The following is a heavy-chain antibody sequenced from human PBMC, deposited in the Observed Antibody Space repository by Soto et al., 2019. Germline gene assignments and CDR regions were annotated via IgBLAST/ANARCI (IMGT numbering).Heavy chain of an antibody. V-gene: IGHV4-61*01. CDR3: ARADRLYSSGPDRNYYYYYGMDV. CDR1: GGSVSSGSYY. Sequence: PSETLSLTCSVSGGSVSSGSYYWSWIRQPPGKGLEWIGYIYYSGSTNYNPSLKSRVTISVDTSKNQFSLKLSSVTAADTAVYYCARADRLYSSGPDRNYYYYYGMDVWGQGTTVTVPS. D-gene: IGHD6-19*01. CDR2: IYYSGST. J-gene: IGHJ6*02.